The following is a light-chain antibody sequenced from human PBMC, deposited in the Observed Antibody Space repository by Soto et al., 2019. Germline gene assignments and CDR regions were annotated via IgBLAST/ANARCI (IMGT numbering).Light chain of an antibody. J-gene: IGLJ2*01. Sequence: QSVLTQPPSVSGAPGQSVTISCTGSSSNIGAGYDVHWYQQLPGTAPKLLIYGNSNRPSGVPDRFSGSKSGTSASLAITGLQAEDEADYYCQSYDSSLSVVFGGGTKVTDL. CDR2: GNS. CDR3: QSYDSSLSVV. V-gene: IGLV1-40*01. CDR1: SSNIGAGYD.